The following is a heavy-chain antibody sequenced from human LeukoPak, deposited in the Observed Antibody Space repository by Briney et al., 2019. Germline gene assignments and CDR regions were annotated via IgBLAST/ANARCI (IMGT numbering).Heavy chain of an antibody. J-gene: IGHJ4*02. V-gene: IGHV3-30*17. Sequence: GGSLRLPCVGSGFTFSSYTMHWVRQAPGKGPQWVAVISSDGSNTFYADAVRGRFAISRDNSKSTVFLQMNSLRVEDTGVYFCVREGQLRSDLDSWGQGTLVTVSS. CDR1: GFTFSSYT. D-gene: IGHD5-24*01. CDR3: VREGQLRSDLDS. CDR2: ISSDGSNT.